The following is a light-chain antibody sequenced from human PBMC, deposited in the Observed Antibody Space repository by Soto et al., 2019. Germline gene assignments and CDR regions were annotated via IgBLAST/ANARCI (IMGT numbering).Light chain of an antibody. CDR3: QPYSTWPPRYT. Sequence: EIVMTQSPATLSVSPGGRATLSCRASQSVSSYLAWYQQRPGQPPRLLIYRASTRATGVPARFSGSGSGTEFSLTISSLQSEDFALYYCQPYSTWPPRYTFGQGTKLEI. CDR2: RAS. CDR1: QSVSSY. V-gene: IGKV3-15*01. J-gene: IGKJ2*01.